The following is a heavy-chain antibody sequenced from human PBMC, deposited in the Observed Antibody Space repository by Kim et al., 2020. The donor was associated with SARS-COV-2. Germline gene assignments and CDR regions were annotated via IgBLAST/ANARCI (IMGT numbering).Heavy chain of an antibody. CDR2: GTT. J-gene: IGHJ4*02. Sequence: GTTDYAEPVKGRFTISRDDSKNTLYLQMNSLKTEDTALYYCTTLYGYRGDWGQGTLVTVSS. CDR3: TTLYGYRGD. V-gene: IGHV3-15*01. D-gene: IGHD5-18*01.